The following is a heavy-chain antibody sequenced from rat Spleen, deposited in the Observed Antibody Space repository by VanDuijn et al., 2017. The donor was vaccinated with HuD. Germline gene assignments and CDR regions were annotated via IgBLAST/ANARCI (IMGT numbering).Heavy chain of an antibody. V-gene: IGHV5-22*01. J-gene: IGHJ2*01. D-gene: IGHD1-6*01. CDR2: ISYEGSSI. CDR3: ARPRDSAYFDY. Sequence: EVQLVESGGGLVQPGRSLKLSCAASGFTFSDYYMAWVRQAPKKGLEWVASISYEGSSIYYGDSVKGRFTISRDNAKSTLYLQMNSLRSEDTATYYCARPRDSAYFDYWGQGVMVTVSS. CDR1: GFTFSDYY.